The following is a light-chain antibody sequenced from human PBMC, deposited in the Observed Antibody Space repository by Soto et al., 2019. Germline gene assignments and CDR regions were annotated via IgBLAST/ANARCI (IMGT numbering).Light chain of an antibody. CDR1: QSVSNN. V-gene: IGKV3-15*01. Sequence: EIVLTQSPGTLSLSPGERATLSCRASQSVSNNYLAWYQQKPGQAPRLLIYGASNRATGIPARFTGSGSGTEFTLTISSLQSEDFAYYDCQQYNDWPRTFGQGTKVDIK. J-gene: IGKJ1*01. CDR3: QQYNDWPRT. CDR2: GAS.